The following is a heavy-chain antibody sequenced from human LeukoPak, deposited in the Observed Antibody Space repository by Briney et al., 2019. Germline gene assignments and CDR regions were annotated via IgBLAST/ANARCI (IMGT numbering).Heavy chain of an antibody. CDR1: GGSISSGGYY. J-gene: IGHJ5*02. V-gene: IGHV4-31*03. CDR2: IYYSGST. D-gene: IGHD2-2*02. CDR3: ARWGYQLLYRSGWFDP. Sequence: SQTLSLTCTVSGGSISSGGYYWSWIRQHPGKGLEWIGYIYYSGSTYYNPSLKSRVTISVDTSKDQFSLKLSPVTAADTAVYYCARWGYQLLYRSGWFDPWGQGTLVTVSS.